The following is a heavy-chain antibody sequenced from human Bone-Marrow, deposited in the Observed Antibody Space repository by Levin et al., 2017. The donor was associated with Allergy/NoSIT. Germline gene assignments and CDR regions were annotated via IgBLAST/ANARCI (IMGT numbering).Heavy chain of an antibody. CDR2: ITSSGDST. CDR1: GFTFRHYT. V-gene: IGHV3-48*02. CDR3: ARDPVRGYYDSSGYSGDH. J-gene: IGHJ4*02. D-gene: IGHD3-22*01. Sequence: GGSLRLSCAASGFTFRHYTMNWVRQAPGKGLEWVSCITSSGDSTYYADSVKGRFTISRDNAKNSLYLHLNRLRDEDTAMYYCARDPVRGYYDSSGYSGDHWGQGTLVTVSS.